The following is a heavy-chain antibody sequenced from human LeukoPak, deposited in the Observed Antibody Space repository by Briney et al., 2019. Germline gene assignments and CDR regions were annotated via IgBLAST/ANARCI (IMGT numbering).Heavy chain of an antibody. CDR3: AMGRFSSGWYGFYFDH. J-gene: IGHJ4*02. Sequence: GESLKISCKDSGYSFSTYYIAWVRQLPGKDLEWMGVIYPGDSDTRYSPSFQGQVTISADKSISTAYLQWSSLKASDTATYYCAMGRFSSGWYGFYFDHWGQGTLLTVSS. CDR2: IYPGDSDT. CDR1: GYSFSTYY. V-gene: IGHV5-51*01. D-gene: IGHD6-19*01.